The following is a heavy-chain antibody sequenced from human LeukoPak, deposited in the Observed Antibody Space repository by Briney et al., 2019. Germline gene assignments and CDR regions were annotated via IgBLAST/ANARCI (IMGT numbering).Heavy chain of an antibody. D-gene: IGHD6-13*01. J-gene: IGHJ4*02. CDR3: ARYGGSSRSTFDY. V-gene: IGHV4-4*07. Sequence: PSETLSLTCTVSGGSISGYYWSWIRQPAGKGLEWIGQIYSSGNTNYNPSLKSRVTMSGDTSKNQFSLMLTSVTAADTAVYYCARYGGSSRSTFDYWGQGTLVTVSS. CDR2: IYSSGNT. CDR1: GGSISGYY.